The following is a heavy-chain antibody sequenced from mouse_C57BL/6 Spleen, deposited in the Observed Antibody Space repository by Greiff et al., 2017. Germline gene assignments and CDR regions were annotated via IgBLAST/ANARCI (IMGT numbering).Heavy chain of an antibody. Sequence: EVQLVESGGGLVQPGGSLSLSCAASGFTFTDYYMSWVRQPPGKALEWLGFIRNKANGYTTEYSASVKGRFTISRDNSQSILYLQMNALRAEDSATYYCARSDTTVVVSYYFDYWGQGTTLTVSS. CDR2: IRNKANGYTT. J-gene: IGHJ2*01. V-gene: IGHV7-3*01. CDR3: ARSDTTVVVSYYFDY. CDR1: GFTFTDYY. D-gene: IGHD1-1*01.